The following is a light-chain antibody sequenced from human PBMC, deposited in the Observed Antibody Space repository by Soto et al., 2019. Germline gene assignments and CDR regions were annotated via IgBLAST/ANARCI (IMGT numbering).Light chain of an antibody. CDR1: QSVSSN. J-gene: IGKJ3*01. CDR3: QQYGRSPFT. CDR2: GAS. Sequence: EIVMTQSPATLSVSPGERATLSCRASQSVSSNLAWYQQKPGQAPRLLIYGASSRATGVPDRFSPSGSGTDFTLTISRLEPEDFAVYYCQQYGRSPFTFGPGTKVDI. V-gene: IGKV3-20*01.